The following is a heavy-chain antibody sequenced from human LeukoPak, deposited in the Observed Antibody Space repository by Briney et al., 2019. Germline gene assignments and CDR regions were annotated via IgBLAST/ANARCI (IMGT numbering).Heavy chain of an antibody. J-gene: IGHJ3*02. V-gene: IGHV3-23*01. CDR3: ATRPSDYGHDAFDI. CDR1: GFTLSSYA. CDR2: ISGSGGST. D-gene: IGHD4-17*01. Sequence: GGSLRLSCAASGFTLSSYAMSWVRQAPGKGLEWVSAISGSGGSTYYADSVKVRFTISRDNSNNTLYLQMNSLRAEDTAAYYCATRPSDYGHDAFDIWGQGTMVTVSS.